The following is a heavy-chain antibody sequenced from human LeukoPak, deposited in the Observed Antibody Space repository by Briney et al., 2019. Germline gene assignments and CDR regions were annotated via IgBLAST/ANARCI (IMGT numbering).Heavy chain of an antibody. CDR1: GPSITRTY. Sequence: PSETLSLTCTVSGPSITRTYGSWIRQPPGRGLEWVGYVYDTGDTNYNPSLKSRVTMSLDTSKNQFSLTLSAVTAADTAVYYCARRGTSGNYQMLHFDSGGEGILVTVSS. J-gene: IGHJ4*02. V-gene: IGHV4-59*08. CDR2: VYDTGDT. D-gene: IGHD1-7*01. CDR3: ARRGTSGNYQMLHFDS.